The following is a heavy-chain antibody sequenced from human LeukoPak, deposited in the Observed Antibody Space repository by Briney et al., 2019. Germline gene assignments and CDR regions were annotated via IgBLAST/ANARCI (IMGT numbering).Heavy chain of an antibody. CDR1: GFTFSSYA. CDR3: ARDSPLVGMDV. Sequence: GGSLRLSCAASGFTFSSYAVSWVRQAPGKGLEWVSRIVGSGSITYYEDSVKGRFTISRDNSKSTVYLQMNSLRADDTAVYYCARDSPLVGMDVWGQGTTVTVSS. J-gene: IGHJ6*02. V-gene: IGHV3-23*01. D-gene: IGHD2-21*01. CDR2: IVGSGSIT.